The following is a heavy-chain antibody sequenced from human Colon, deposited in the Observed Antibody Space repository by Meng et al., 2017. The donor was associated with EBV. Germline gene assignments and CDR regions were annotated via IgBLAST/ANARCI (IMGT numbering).Heavy chain of an antibody. D-gene: IGHD5-12*01. CDR1: GGSISSGDYY. J-gene: IGHJ4*02. CDR2: IYYSGST. V-gene: IGHV4-30-4*01. Sequence: QLQLQESGPGLVKPSQTLSLTCTVSGGSISSGDYYWSWSRQPPGKGLEWIGYIYYSGSTYYNPSLKSRVTISVDTSKNQFSLKLSSVTAADTAVYYCARDRGGLGAFDYWGQGTLVTVSS. CDR3: ARDRGGLGAFDY.